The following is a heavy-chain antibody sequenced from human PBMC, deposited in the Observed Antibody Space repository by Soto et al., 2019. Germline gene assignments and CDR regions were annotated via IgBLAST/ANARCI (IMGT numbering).Heavy chain of an antibody. D-gene: IGHD3-3*01. Sequence: GGSLRLSCAASGFTFSSYAMSWVRQAPGKGLEWVSAINGSGGSTYYADSVKDRFTISRDNSKNTLYLQMNSLRAEDTAVYYCAKDPLWSGYAQPSFDYWGQGTLVTVSS. CDR2: INGSGGST. CDR1: GFTFSSYA. V-gene: IGHV3-23*01. CDR3: AKDPLWSGYAQPSFDY. J-gene: IGHJ4*02.